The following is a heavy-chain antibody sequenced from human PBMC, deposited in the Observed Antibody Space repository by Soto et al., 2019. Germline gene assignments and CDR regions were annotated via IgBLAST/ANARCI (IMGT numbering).Heavy chain of an antibody. D-gene: IGHD3-10*01. V-gene: IGHV3-48*03. Sequence: GGSLRLSCAASGFTFSSYEMTWVRQAPGKGLEWVSYISESGIIHYADSLKGRVTISRDNVNDTLYLQMNNLRAEDSGLYYCTRGPRPISTGTGAYWSQGTQVTVSS. CDR3: TRGPRPISTGTGAY. CDR2: ISESGII. J-gene: IGHJ4*02. CDR1: GFTFSSYE.